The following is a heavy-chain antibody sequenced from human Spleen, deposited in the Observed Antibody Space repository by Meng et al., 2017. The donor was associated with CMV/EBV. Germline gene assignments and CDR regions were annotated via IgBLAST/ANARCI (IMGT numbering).Heavy chain of an antibody. D-gene: IGHD3-22*01. CDR2: IYYSGST. V-gene: IGHV4-31*03. Sequence: TCTVSGGSISSAGYYWSWIRQHPGKGLEWIGYIYYSGSTFYNPSLKSRLTISVDTSKNQFSLKLSSVTAADTAVYYCAKYDSSGHYNWGQGTLVTVSS. CDR3: AKYDSSGHYN. CDR1: GGSISSAGYY. J-gene: IGHJ4*02.